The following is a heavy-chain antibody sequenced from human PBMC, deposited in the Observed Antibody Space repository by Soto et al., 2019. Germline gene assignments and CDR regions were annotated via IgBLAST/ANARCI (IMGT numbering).Heavy chain of an antibody. Sequence: PSETLSLTCTVSGGSISSYYWSWIRQPPGKGLEWIGYIYYSGSTNYNPSLKSRVTISVDTSKNQFSLKLSSVTAADTAVYYCARANGYSYAYYFDYWGQGTLVTSPQ. CDR3: ARANGYSYAYYFDY. D-gene: IGHD5-18*01. J-gene: IGHJ4*02. CDR1: GGSISSYY. V-gene: IGHV4-59*01. CDR2: IYYSGST.